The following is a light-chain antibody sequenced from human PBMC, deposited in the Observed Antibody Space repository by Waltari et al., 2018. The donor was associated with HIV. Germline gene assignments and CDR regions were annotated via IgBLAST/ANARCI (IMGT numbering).Light chain of an antibody. Sequence: QSVLTQPPSVSGAPGQSITISCSGGSSNIGAPYDVHWYQQLPVRAPRLLIYAYMGLAPRVFDLFSGSRSVTLASPVISGLQSEDEGYYYCQSYDSGLGGLVFGGGTRLTVL. J-gene: IGLJ2*01. CDR3: QSYDSGLGGLV. CDR1: SSNIGAPYD. CDR2: AYM. V-gene: IGLV1-40*01.